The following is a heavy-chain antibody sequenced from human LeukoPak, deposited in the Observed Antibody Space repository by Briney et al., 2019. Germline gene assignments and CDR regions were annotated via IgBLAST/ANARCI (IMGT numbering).Heavy chain of an antibody. CDR3: ARDSYYDFWSGSDAFDI. J-gene: IGHJ3*02. Sequence: GGSLRLSCAASGFTFSSYSMNWVRQAPGKGLEWVSYISSSSSTIYYADSVKGRFTISRDNAKNSLYLQMNSLRAEDTAVYYCARDSYYDFWSGSDAFDIWGQGTMVTVSS. CDR2: ISSSSSTI. V-gene: IGHV3-48*01. CDR1: GFTFSSYS. D-gene: IGHD3-3*01.